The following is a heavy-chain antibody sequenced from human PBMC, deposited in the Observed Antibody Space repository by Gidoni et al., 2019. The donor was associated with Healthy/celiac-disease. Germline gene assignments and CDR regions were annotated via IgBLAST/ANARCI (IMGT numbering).Heavy chain of an antibody. D-gene: IGHD3-3*01. Sequence: EVQLVESGGGLVQPGGSLRLSCSASGFTFSSYAMHWVRQAPGKGLEYVSAISSNGGSTYYADSVKGRFTISRDNSKNTLYLQMSSLRAEDTAVYYCVTLSYDFWSGLDYWGQGTLVTVSS. CDR1: GFTFSSYA. CDR2: ISSNGGST. J-gene: IGHJ4*02. V-gene: IGHV3-64D*09. CDR3: VTLSYDFWSGLDY.